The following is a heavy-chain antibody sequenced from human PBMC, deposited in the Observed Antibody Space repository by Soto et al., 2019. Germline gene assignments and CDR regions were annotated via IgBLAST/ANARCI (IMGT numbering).Heavy chain of an antibody. V-gene: IGHV4-30-2*01. Sequence: SETLSLTCAVSGGSISSGGYSWSWIRQPPGKGLEWIGYIYHSGSTYYNPSLKSRVTISVERSKNQFSLKLSSVTAADTAVYYCARDDTIEAAAFDYWGQGTMVTVFS. CDR1: GGSISSGGYS. CDR2: IYHSGST. CDR3: ARDDTIEAAAFDY. J-gene: IGHJ4*02. D-gene: IGHD6-13*01.